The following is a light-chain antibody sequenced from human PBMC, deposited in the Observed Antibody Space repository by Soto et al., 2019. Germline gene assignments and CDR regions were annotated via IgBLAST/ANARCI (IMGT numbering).Light chain of an antibody. CDR1: QIVSTN. V-gene: IGKV3-15*01. Sequence: EIVMTQSPATLAVSPGETATLSCRASQIVSTNLAWYQQKPGQTPRLLIYGASTRASGVPARFSGSGSGTEFTLTISSLQSEDFAVYYCQQYNIWPPLTFGGGTSVE. J-gene: IGKJ4*01. CDR2: GAS. CDR3: QQYNIWPPLT.